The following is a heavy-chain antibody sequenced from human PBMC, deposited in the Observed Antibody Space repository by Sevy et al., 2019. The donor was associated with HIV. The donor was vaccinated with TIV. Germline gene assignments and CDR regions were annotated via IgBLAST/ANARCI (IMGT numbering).Heavy chain of an antibody. CDR2: IFSSGST. D-gene: IGHD6-19*01. CDR1: GFTVNDKY. Sequence: GGSLRLSCAISGFTVNDKYIIWVRQAPGKGLEWVSVIFSSGSTYYADSAKGRFTIFRDNSKNTGDLQMNSVRAEDTAVYYCVSLFLSYRSGWSYFDYWGQGTLVTVSS. V-gene: IGHV3-66*02. CDR3: VSLFLSYRSGWSYFDY. J-gene: IGHJ4*02.